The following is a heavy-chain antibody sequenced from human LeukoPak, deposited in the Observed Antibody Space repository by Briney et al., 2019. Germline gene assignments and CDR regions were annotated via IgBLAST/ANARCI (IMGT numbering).Heavy chain of an antibody. CDR1: GGTFSSYA. V-gene: IGHV1-69*05. CDR3: AGSWCSSTSCYSYYYYYMDV. J-gene: IGHJ6*03. CDR2: IIPIFGTA. D-gene: IGHD2-2*01. Sequence: SVKVSCKASGGTFSSYAISWVRQAPGQGLEWMGGIIPIFGTANYAQKFQGRVTITTDESTSTAYMELSSLRSEDTAVYYCAGSWCSSTSCYSYYYYYMDVWGKGTTVTVSS.